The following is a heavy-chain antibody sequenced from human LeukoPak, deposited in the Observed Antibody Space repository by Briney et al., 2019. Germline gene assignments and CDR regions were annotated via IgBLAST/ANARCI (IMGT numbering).Heavy chain of an antibody. D-gene: IGHD2-15*01. Sequence: PGRSLRLSCAASGLTFISYGMHWVRQAPGKGLEWVAVISYDGSNKYYADSVMGRFTISRDNSKNTLYLQMNSLRAEDTAVYYCARPTSYCSGGSCYHYDAFDIWGQGTKVTVSS. CDR1: GLTFISYG. J-gene: IGHJ3*02. CDR2: ISYDGSNK. V-gene: IGHV3-30*03. CDR3: ARPTSYCSGGSCYHYDAFDI.